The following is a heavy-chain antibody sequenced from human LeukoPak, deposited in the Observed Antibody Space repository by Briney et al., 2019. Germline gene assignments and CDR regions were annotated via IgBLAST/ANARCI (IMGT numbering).Heavy chain of an antibody. CDR2: ISYDGSNN. CDR1: GFTFSTYD. Sequence: GGSLRLSCAASGFTFSTYDMHWVRQAPDKGLEWVAVISYDGSNNYYAESVKGRFTISRDNSKSTLYLQMNTLRADDTAVYYCARDGSGTGSNGGQGTLVTVSS. D-gene: IGHD3-10*01. CDR3: ARDGSGTGSN. V-gene: IGHV3-30*03. J-gene: IGHJ4*02.